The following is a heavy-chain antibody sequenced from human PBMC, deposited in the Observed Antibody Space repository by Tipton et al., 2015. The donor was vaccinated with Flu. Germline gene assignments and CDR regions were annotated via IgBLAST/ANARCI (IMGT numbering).Heavy chain of an antibody. Sequence: TLSLTCAVSGGSISSSNWWSWVRQPPGKGLEWIGETSHSGSTNYNPSLKSRVTISVDKSKNQFSLKLSSVTAADTAVYYCARGGYDFGPHAWFDPWGQGRLVTVSS. J-gene: IGHJ5*02. V-gene: IGHV4-4*02. CDR3: ARGGYDFGPHAWFDP. CDR1: GGSISSSNW. CDR2: TSHSGST. D-gene: IGHD2/OR15-2a*01.